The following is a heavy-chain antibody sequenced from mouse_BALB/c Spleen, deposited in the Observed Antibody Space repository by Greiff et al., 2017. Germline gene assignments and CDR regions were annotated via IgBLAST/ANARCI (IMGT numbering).Heavy chain of an antibody. Sequence: QVQLQQSGAELMKPGASVKISCKATGYTFSSYWIEWVKQRPGHGLEWIGEILPGSGSTNYNEKFKGKATFTADTSSNTAYMQLSSLTSEDSAVYYCARRDYYYGSSYDYFDYWGQGTTLTVSS. CDR1: GYTFSSYW. D-gene: IGHD1-1*01. CDR3: ARRDYYYGSSYDYFDY. V-gene: IGHV1-9*01. J-gene: IGHJ2*01. CDR2: ILPGSGST.